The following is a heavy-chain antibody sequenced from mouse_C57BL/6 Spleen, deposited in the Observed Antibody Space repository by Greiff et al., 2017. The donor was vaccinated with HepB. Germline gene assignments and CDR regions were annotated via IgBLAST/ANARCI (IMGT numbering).Heavy chain of an antibody. CDR3: ARGNSNYEDFDY. V-gene: IGHV1-80*01. Sequence: QVQLQQSGAELVKPGASVKISCKASGYAFSSYWMNWVKQRPGKGLEWIGQIYPGDGDTNYNGKFKGKATLTADKSSSTAYMQLSSLTSEDSAVYFCARGNSNYEDFDYWGQGTTLTVSS. J-gene: IGHJ2*01. D-gene: IGHD2-5*01. CDR2: IYPGDGDT. CDR1: GYAFSSYW.